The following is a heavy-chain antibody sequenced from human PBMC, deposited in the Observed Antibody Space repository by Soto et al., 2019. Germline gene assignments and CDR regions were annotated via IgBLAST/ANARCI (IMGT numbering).Heavy chain of an antibody. CDR2: IYYSGST. J-gene: IGHJ4*02. CDR3: ARAGDYYGSGSYRGCLDY. Sequence: SETLSLTCTVSGGSISSGDYYWSWIRQPPGKGLEWIGYIYYSGSTYYNPSLKSRVTISVDTSKNQFSLKLSSVTAADTAVYYCARAGDYYGSGSYRGCLDYWGQGTLVTVSS. V-gene: IGHV4-30-4*01. D-gene: IGHD3-10*01. CDR1: GGSISSGDYY.